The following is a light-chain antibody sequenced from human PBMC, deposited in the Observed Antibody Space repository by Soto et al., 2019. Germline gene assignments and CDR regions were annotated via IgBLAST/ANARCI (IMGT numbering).Light chain of an antibody. CDR3: QQYYSTPLS. CDR1: QSFLYSSNNKNY. Sequence: DSVMTQSTASLAVSLGERATINCKSSQSFLYSSNNKNYLAWYQQKPGQPPKLLIYWASTRESGVPDRFSGSGSGTDFTLTISSLQAEDVAVYYCQQYYSTPLSFGGGTKVDIK. CDR2: WAS. J-gene: IGKJ4*01. V-gene: IGKV4-1*01.